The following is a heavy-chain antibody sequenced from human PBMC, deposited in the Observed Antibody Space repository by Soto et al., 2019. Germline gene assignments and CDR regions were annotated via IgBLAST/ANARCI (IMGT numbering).Heavy chain of an antibody. V-gene: IGHV4-4*02. CDR1: SGSISSSNW. J-gene: IGHJ2*01. CDR3: ASPYYDFWSGYSSSGYFDL. Sequence: QVQLQESGPGLVKPSGTLSLTCAVSSGSISSSNWWSWVRQPPGKGLEWIGEIYHSGSTNYNPSLKSRVTISVDKSKNQFSLKLSSVTAADTAVYYCASPYYDFWSGYSSSGYFDLWGRGTLVTVSS. D-gene: IGHD3-3*01. CDR2: IYHSGST.